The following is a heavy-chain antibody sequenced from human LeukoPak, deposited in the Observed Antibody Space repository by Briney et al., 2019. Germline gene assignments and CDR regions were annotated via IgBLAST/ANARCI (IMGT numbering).Heavy chain of an antibody. CDR3: ARDRVHDWRFDY. CDR1: GGSISSGSYY. V-gene: IGHV4-61*02. CDR2: IYTSGST. Sequence: SQTLSLTCTVSGGSISSGSYYWSWIRQPAGKGLEWIGRIYTSGSTNYNPSLKSRVTISVDTSKNQFSLKLSSVTAADTAVYYCARDRVHDWRFDYWGQGTLVTVSS. D-gene: IGHD3-9*01. J-gene: IGHJ4*02.